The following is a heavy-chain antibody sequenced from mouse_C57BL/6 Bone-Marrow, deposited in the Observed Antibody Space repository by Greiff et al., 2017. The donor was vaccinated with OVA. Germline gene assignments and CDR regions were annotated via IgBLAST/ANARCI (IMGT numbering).Heavy chain of an antibody. CDR3: ARGTGGEFAY. D-gene: IGHD1-1*02. Sequence: DVKLVESGGGLVKPGGSLKLSCAASGFTFSDYGLHWVRQAPEKGLEWVAYISSGSSTIYYADTVKGRFTISRDNAKNTLFLQMTSLRSEDTAMYYCARGTGGEFAYWGQGTLVTVSA. V-gene: IGHV5-17*01. J-gene: IGHJ3*01. CDR2: ISSGSSTI. CDR1: GFTFSDYG.